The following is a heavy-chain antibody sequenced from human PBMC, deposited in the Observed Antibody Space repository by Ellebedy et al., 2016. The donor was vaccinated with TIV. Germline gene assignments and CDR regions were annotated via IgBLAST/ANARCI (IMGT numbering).Heavy chain of an antibody. CDR2: IYSGGGT. CDR1: GFTFSDNY. D-gene: IGHD1-1*01. V-gene: IGHV3-53*01. Sequence: GESLKISXAASGFTFSDNYMTWVRQAPGKGLEWVSVIYSGGGTYYADSVKGRFTISRDISKSTLSLQMNTLRADDTAVYYCGVWNEPEDYWGQGTLVTVSS. J-gene: IGHJ4*02. CDR3: GVWNEPEDY.